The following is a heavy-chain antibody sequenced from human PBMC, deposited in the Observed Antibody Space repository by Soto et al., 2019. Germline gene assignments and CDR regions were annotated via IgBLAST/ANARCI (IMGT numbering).Heavy chain of an antibody. V-gene: IGHV1-69*01. CDR1: GGTFSSYA. J-gene: IGHJ6*02. CDR2: IIPMFGTT. CDR3: ARVGYGGHGSYGMDV. Sequence: QVQLVQSGAEVKKPGSSVKVSCKASGGTFSSYAIAWVRQAPGQGLEWMGGIIPMFGTTNYAQKLQGRVTITADEYTSTAYMELGSLRSEDMAVYYCARVGYGGHGSYGMDVWGQGTTVTVSS. D-gene: IGHD2-15*01.